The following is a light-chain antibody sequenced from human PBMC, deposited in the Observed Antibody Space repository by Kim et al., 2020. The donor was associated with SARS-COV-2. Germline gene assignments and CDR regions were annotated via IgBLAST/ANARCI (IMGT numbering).Light chain of an antibody. CDR3: HQYNKWPYT. CDR1: QTVNTN. J-gene: IGKJ2*01. CDR2: DAS. Sequence: SVSPGDGSTPSCRASQTVNTNFAWYQQKPGQAPRLLIFDASSRATGVPPRFSGGGSGTEFTLTISSLQSEDFAIYYCHQYNKWPYTFGQGTKLEIK. V-gene: IGKV3-15*01.